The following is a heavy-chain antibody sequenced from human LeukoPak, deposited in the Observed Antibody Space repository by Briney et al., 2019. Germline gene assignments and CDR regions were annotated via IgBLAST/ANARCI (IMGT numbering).Heavy chain of an antibody. J-gene: IGHJ6*02. CDR1: GYSFTSYW. Sequence: GESLKISCKGSGYSFTSYWIGWVRQMPGKRLEWMGIIYPGDSDTRYSPSFQGQVTISADKSISTAYLQWSTLKASDTAMYYCARHSGWQDYYYYYGMDVWGQGTTVTVSS. V-gene: IGHV5-51*01. D-gene: IGHD6-19*01. CDR3: ARHSGWQDYYYYYGMDV. CDR2: IYPGDSDT.